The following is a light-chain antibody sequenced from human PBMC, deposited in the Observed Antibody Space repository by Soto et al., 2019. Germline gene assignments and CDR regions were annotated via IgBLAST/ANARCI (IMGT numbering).Light chain of an antibody. CDR1: SSDVGGYDY. J-gene: IGLJ1*01. CDR3: CSYAGSYTFV. Sequence: LTQPRSVSGSPGQSVTVSCSGTSSDVGGYDYVAWYQQYPGKAPKLMIYDVIKRPSGVPDRFSGSKSGNTASLTNSGLQAEDEADYYCCSYAGSYTFVFGTGTKVTVL. CDR2: DVI. V-gene: IGLV2-11*01.